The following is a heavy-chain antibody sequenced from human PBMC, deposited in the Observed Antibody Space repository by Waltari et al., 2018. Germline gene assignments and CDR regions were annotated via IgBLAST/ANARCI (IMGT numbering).Heavy chain of an antibody. CDR1: GFTFSSDW. CDR3: ARDKLQGDY. D-gene: IGHD2-15*01. Sequence: EVQLVESGGGLVQPGGSLRLSCTASGFTFSSDWMSWVRQAPGKGLEWVANIKQDGSEKYYVDSVKGRFTISRDNAKNSLYLQMNSLRAEDTAVYYCARDKLQGDYWGQGTLVTVSS. CDR2: IKQDGSEK. V-gene: IGHV3-7*04. J-gene: IGHJ4*02.